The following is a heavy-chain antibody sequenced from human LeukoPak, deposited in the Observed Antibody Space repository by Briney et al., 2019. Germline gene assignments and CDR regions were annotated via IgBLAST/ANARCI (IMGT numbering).Heavy chain of an antibody. CDR3: AKGGTGDSDYFDY. Sequence: GGSLRLSCAASGFTFSGYTMNWVRQAPGKGPEWVSYISTSSSTVYHADSVKGRFTISRDNAKNSLYLQMNSLRAEDTAVYYCAKGGTGDSDYFDYWGQGTLVTVSS. CDR2: ISTSSSTV. J-gene: IGHJ4*02. D-gene: IGHD7-27*01. V-gene: IGHV3-48*01. CDR1: GFTFSGYT.